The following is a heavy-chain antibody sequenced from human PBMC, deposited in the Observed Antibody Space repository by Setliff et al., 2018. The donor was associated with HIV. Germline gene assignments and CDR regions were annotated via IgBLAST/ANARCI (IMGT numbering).Heavy chain of an antibody. V-gene: IGHV1-3*01. CDR3: ARDQVPNYYDSSGYYYIDY. D-gene: IGHD3-22*01. Sequence: GASVKVSCKASGYTFNGYAIHWVRQAPGQRLEWMGWINAVTGNTKYSQKFQGRVTITKDTSASTAYMELSRLGSEDTAVYYCARDQVPNYYDSSGYYYIDYWGQGTLVTVSS. J-gene: IGHJ4*02. CDR2: INAVTGNT. CDR1: GYTFNGYA.